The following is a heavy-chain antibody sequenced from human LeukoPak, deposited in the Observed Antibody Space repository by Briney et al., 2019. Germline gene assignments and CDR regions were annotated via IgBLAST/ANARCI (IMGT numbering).Heavy chain of an antibody. CDR1: GFTFGSYV. V-gene: IGHV3-23*01. Sequence: GGSLRLSCAASGFTFGSYVMMWVRQAPGKGLEWVSGISAGGGSTHYADSVKGRFTISRDNSGNMLYLQMNSLSAEDTAVYFCAKGRIVFTGGYHDNPFWGQGALVIVSS. J-gene: IGHJ1*01. CDR2: ISAGGGST. D-gene: IGHD5-12*01. CDR3: AKGRIVFTGGYHDNPF.